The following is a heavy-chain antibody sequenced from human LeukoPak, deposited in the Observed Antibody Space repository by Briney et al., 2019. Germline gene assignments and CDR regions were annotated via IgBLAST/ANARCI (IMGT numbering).Heavy chain of an antibody. D-gene: IGHD6-6*01. Sequence: GGSLRLSCAASGFTFSTSWMSWVRLAPGRVLEWVANIRQDGSEKNYVDSVKGRFTISRDNAKDLLYLQMNSLRVEDTAMYYCEWYGRSSEAYWGQGTLVT. V-gene: IGHV3-7*01. CDR3: EWYGRSSEAY. J-gene: IGHJ4*02. CDR2: IRQDGSEK. CDR1: GFTFSTSW.